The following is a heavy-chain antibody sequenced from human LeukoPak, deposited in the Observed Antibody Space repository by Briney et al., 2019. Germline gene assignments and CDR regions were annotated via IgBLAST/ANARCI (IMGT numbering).Heavy chain of an antibody. CDR2: ISWNSDSI. D-gene: IGHD3-10*01. CDR1: GFTFSSYS. J-gene: IGHJ5*02. Sequence: GGSLRLSCAASGFTFSSYSMNWVRQAPGKGLEWVSGISWNSDSIGYADSVKGRFTISRDNAKNSLYLQMNSLRAEDTALYYCAKSMVRGVILPNWFDPWGQGTLVTVSS. CDR3: AKSMVRGVILPNWFDP. V-gene: IGHV3-9*01.